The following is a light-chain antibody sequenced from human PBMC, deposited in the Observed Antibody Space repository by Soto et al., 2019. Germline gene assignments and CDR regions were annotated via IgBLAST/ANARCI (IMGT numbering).Light chain of an antibody. CDR2: GTA. Sequence: EIVLPQSPVTLSVSPSETVTLSLSASQSGSSNSAWYQQQPRHEPRLLIYGTASRATGIPDRFSGSGSGTDFTLTISRMEPEDFAVYYCQQYGISPRTFGQGTKVDIK. CDR3: QQYGISPRT. V-gene: IGKV3-20*01. CDR1: QSGSSN. J-gene: IGKJ1*01.